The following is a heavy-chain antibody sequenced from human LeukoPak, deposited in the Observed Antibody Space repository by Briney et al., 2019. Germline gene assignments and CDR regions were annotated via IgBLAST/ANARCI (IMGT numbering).Heavy chain of an antibody. D-gene: IGHD3-16*02. V-gene: IGHV1-46*01. Sequence: ASVKVSCKASGYTFTSYYMHWVRQAPGQGLEWMGIINPSGGSTSYAQKFQGRVTMTRDTSTSTVYMELSSLRSEDTAVYYCARDYVWGSYPLYYMDVWGKGTTVTISS. J-gene: IGHJ6*03. CDR1: GYTFTSYY. CDR3: ARDYVWGSYPLYYMDV. CDR2: INPSGGST.